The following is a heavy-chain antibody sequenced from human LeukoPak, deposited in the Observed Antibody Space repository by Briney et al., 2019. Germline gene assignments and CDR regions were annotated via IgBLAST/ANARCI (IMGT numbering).Heavy chain of an antibody. CDR3: ARDHMTTVTTLYYYYMDV. J-gene: IGHJ6*03. CDR1: GFTFSSYS. CDR2: ISSSSSYI. V-gene: IGHV3-21*01. D-gene: IGHD4-17*01. Sequence: GGSLRLSCAASGFTFSSYSMNWVRQAPGKGLEWVSSISSSSSYIYYADSVKGRFTISRDNAKNSLYLQMNSLRAEDTAVYYCARDHMTTVTTLYYYYMDVWGKGTTVTVSS.